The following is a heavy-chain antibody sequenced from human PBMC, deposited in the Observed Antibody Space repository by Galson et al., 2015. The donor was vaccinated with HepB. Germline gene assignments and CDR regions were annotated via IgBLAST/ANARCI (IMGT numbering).Heavy chain of an antibody. CDR3: ARDRVVVVITDYYYYYGMDV. V-gene: IGHV3-30-3*01. Sequence: SLRLSCAASGFTFSSYAMHWVRQAPGKGLEWVAVISYDGSNKYYADSVKGRFTISRDNSKNTLYLQMNSLRAEDTAVYYCARDRVVVVITDYYYYYGMDVWGQGTTVTVSS. CDR1: GFTFSSYA. D-gene: IGHD3-22*01. CDR2: ISYDGSNK. J-gene: IGHJ6*02.